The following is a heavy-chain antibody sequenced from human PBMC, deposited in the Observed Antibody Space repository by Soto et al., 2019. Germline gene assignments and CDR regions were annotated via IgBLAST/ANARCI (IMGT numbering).Heavy chain of an antibody. CDR3: ARDGGMNTVVSHWFDP. CDR2: IYYSGST. D-gene: IGHD4-17*01. J-gene: IGHJ5*02. CDR1: GGSISSYY. Sequence: SETLSLTCTVSGGSISSYYWSWIRQPPGKGLEWIGYIYYSGSTNYNPSLKSRVTISVDTAKDQFSLKRSCVTAADTPVYYCARDGGMNTVVSHWFDPWGQGTLVPVSP. V-gene: IGHV4-59*12.